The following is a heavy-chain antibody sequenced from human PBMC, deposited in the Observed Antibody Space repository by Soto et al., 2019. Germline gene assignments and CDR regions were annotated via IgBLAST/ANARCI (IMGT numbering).Heavy chain of an antibody. CDR2: ISSSGSII. Sequence: QVQLVESGGGLVKPGGSLRLSCAASEFTFSDYYMSWIRQAPGKGLEWVSYISSSGSIINYADSVKGRFTISRDNAKKSLDLQMQSLRAQDTAVYYCAREVTLWSCSLVGAGYNYYMDVWGKGTTVTVSS. J-gene: IGHJ6*03. CDR1: EFTFSDYY. D-gene: IGHD3-3*01. V-gene: IGHV3-11*01. CDR3: AREVTLWSCSLVGAGYNYYMDV.